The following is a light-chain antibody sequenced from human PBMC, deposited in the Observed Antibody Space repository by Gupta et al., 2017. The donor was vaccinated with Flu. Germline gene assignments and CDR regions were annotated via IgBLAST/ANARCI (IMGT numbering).Light chain of an antibody. V-gene: IGKV1-39*01. CDR2: GAS. J-gene: IGKJ1*01. CDR3: QQSYTTPWT. Sequence: PSCLSASVGDRVTITCRASQSISSFLNWYQHKPGEAPKALINGASSLRSGVPSRFSGGGSGTDFTLTISSLQPEDFATYYCQQSYTTPWTFGQGTRVEIK. CDR1: QSISSF.